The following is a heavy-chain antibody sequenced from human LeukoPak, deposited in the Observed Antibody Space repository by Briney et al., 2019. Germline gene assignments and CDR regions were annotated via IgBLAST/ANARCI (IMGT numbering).Heavy chain of an antibody. Sequence: ASVKVSCKASGYTFTDYGISWVRQAPGQGLEWMGWISTYNGNTNYAQKFQGRVTLTTDTSASTAYMELRRLRSDDTAVYYCARDLGYCSGNRCYRNWFDPWGQGTLVTVSS. V-gene: IGHV1-18*01. D-gene: IGHD2-2*03. CDR2: ISTYNGNT. CDR1: GYTFTDYG. CDR3: ARDLGYCSGNRCYRNWFDP. J-gene: IGHJ5*02.